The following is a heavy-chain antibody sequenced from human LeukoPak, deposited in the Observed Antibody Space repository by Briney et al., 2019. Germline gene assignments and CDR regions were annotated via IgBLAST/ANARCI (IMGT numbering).Heavy chain of an antibody. Sequence: GGSLRLSCAASGFTFATYWMSWIRQAPGKGLEWVANINQDGTDKYYVDSVKGRFTFSRDNAQNSLYLQMSSLRVEDTAVYYCVTYSTGLYKGLEFWGQGTQVTVSS. V-gene: IGHV3-7*03. CDR2: INQDGTDK. CDR1: GFTFATYW. CDR3: VTYSTGLYKGLEF. D-gene: IGHD2-8*02. J-gene: IGHJ4*02.